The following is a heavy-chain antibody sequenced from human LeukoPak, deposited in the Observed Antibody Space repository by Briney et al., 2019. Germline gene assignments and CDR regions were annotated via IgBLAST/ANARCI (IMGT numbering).Heavy chain of an antibody. D-gene: IGHD4-23*01. Sequence: GGSLRLSCAASGFTFSSYTMSWVRQAPGKGLEWVSAISGSGGSTYYAGSVKGRFTISRDNSKNTLYLQMNSLRAEDTAVYYCAKGERDRRRTTVVTHHYCYGMDVWGQGTTVTVSS. J-gene: IGHJ6*02. CDR3: AKGERDRRRTTVVTHHYCYGMDV. V-gene: IGHV3-23*01. CDR2: ISGSGGST. CDR1: GFTFSSYT.